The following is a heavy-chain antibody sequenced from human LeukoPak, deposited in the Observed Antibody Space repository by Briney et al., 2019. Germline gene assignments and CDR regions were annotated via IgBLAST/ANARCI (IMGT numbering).Heavy chain of an antibody. V-gene: IGHV4-38-2*02. CDR3: TREVRSAWASFDP. CDR2: IHYSARI. J-gene: IGHJ5*02. D-gene: IGHD1-26*01. CDR1: GYSISSGYY. Sequence: PSETLSLTCTVSGYSISSGYYWGWIRRPPGKVLEWIGSIHYSARIYYNPSLKSRLTISPDTSKNQFSLKLTSVTAADTAVYYCTREVRSAWASFDPWGQGTLVIVSS.